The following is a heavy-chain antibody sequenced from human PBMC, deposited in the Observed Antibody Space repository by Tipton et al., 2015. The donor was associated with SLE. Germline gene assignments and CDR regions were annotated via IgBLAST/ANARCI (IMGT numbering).Heavy chain of an antibody. D-gene: IGHD6-13*01. J-gene: IGHJ4*02. V-gene: IGHV4-59*01. CDR1: GGSISSYY. CDR3: ANAGGGSSFDY. CDR2: IYYSGST. Sequence: TLSLTCTVSGGSISSYYWSWIRQPPGKGLEWIGYIYYSGSTNYNPSLKSRVTISVDTSKNQFSLKLSSVTAADTAVYYCANAGGGSSFDYWGQGPLVTVSS.